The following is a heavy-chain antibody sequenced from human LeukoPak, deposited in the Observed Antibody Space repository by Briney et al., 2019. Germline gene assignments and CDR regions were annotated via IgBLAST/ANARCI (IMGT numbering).Heavy chain of an antibody. D-gene: IGHD6-19*01. CDR2: INPNSGGT. CDR1: GYTFTGYY. J-gene: IGHJ4*02. CDR3: ATPSIAVAGQVYYFDY. Sequence: GASVKVSCKASGYTFTGYYMHWVRQAPGQGLEWMGWINPNSGGTNYAQKFQGRVTMTRDTSISTAYMELSRLRSDDTAVYYCATPSIAVAGQVYYFDYWGQGTLVTVPS. V-gene: IGHV1-2*02.